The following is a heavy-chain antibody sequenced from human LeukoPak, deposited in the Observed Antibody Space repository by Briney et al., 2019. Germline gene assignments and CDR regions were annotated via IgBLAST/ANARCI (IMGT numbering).Heavy chain of an antibody. CDR2: ISGSGGST. CDR1: GFTFSSYA. CDR3: AKVGSGSSHYYYCMDV. D-gene: IGHD1-26*01. J-gene: IGHJ6*03. Sequence: PGGSLRLSCAASGFTFSSYAMSWVRQAPGKGLEWVSAISGSGGSTYYADSVKGRFTISRDNSKNTLYLQMNSLRAEDTAVYYCAKVGSGSSHYYYCMDVWGKGTTVTVSS. V-gene: IGHV3-23*01.